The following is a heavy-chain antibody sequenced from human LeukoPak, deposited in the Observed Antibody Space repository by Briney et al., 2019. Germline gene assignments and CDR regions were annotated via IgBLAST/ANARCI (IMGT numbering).Heavy chain of an antibody. Sequence: SETLSLTCTVSGDSFSVYYWSWIRQPPEKGLEWIAYITHAGDSSYNWSLKCRVTISIDTRKKQVSLKVNSVTAADTAVYYCVRQSHGSSVSAWGQGTLVTVSS. J-gene: IGHJ5*02. CDR3: VRQSHGSSVSA. V-gene: IGHV4-59*08. CDR2: ITHAGDS. D-gene: IGHD6-13*01. CDR1: GDSFSVYY.